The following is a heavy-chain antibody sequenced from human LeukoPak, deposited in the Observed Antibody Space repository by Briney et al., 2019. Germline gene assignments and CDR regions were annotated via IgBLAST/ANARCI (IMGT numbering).Heavy chain of an antibody. V-gene: IGHV3-30*04. J-gene: IGHJ4*02. D-gene: IGHD5-24*01. CDR3: ARGSRWLQLGPFDY. Sequence: GGSLRLSCAASGFTFSSYAMHWVRQAPGKGLEWVTVISFDGSNEYFADSVKGRFTISRDNSESTLYLQMNSLTVEDTAVYYCARGSRWLQLGPFDYWGQGTLVTVSS. CDR1: GFTFSSYA. CDR2: ISFDGSNE.